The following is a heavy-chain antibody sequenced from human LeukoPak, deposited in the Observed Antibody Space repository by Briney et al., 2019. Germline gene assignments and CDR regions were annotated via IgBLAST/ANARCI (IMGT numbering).Heavy chain of an antibody. V-gene: IGHV1-2*02. Sequence: ASVKVSSKTSVYTFTVYYIHWVPQAPGQGLERRGGINPNRGGTNYAQNFPGRITMTRDTSITKAYMELSRLTSDGTAVYYCVRDDVAPWGQGTLVTVSS. CDR3: VRDDVAP. J-gene: IGHJ5*02. CDR1: VYTFTVYY. D-gene: IGHD3-16*01. CDR2: INPNRGGT.